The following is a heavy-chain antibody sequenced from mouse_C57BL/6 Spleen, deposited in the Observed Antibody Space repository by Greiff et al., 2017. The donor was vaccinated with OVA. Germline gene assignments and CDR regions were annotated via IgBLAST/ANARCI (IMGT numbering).Heavy chain of an antibody. V-gene: IGHV14-3*01. Sequence: VQLQQSVAELVRPGASVKLSCTASGFNIKNNYMHWVKQRPEQGLEWIGRIDPANGNTKYAPKFQGKATITADTSSNTAYLQLSSLTSEDTAIYYCARSGSNSWFAYWGQGTLVTVSA. CDR1: GFNIKNNY. J-gene: IGHJ3*01. D-gene: IGHD2-5*01. CDR2: IDPANGNT. CDR3: ARSGSNSWFAY.